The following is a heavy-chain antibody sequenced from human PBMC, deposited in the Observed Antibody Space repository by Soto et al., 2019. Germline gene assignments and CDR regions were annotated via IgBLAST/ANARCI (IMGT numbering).Heavy chain of an antibody. J-gene: IGHJ4*02. CDR3: ARGRTLITGTSLDY. D-gene: IGHD1-20*01. CDR2: INHSGST. V-gene: IGHV4-34*01. Sequence: LSLTCAVYGGSFSDYYWAWIRQAPGKGLQWIGEINHSGSTNYKPSLRGRVTISVDTPINQFSLKITSVTAADTAVYYCARGRTLITGTSLDYWGQGSLVTVS. CDR1: GGSFSDYY.